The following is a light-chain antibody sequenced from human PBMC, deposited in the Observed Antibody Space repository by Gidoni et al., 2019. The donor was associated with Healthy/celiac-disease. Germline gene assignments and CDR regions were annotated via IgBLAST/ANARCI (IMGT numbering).Light chain of an antibody. Sequence: DIVMTQSPLSLPVTPGEPASISCRSSQSLLHSNGYNYLDWYLQKPGQSPQLLIYLGSNRASGVPDRVSGSGSGTDFTLKISRVEAEDVGVYYCMQALQTPRTFCQGTKVEIK. CDR2: LGS. V-gene: IGKV2-28*01. CDR1: QSLLHSNGYNY. J-gene: IGKJ1*01. CDR3: MQALQTPRT.